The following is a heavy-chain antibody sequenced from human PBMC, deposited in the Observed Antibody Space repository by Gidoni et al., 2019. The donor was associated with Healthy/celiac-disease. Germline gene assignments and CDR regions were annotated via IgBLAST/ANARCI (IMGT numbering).Heavy chain of an antibody. D-gene: IGHD5-18*01. V-gene: IGHV3-30*18. CDR3: AKTLNPDTAVFLDY. CDR1: GFTFSSYG. Sequence: QVQLVESGGGVVQPGRSLRLSCAASGFTFSSYGMHWVRQAPGKGLEWVAVISYDGSNKYYADSVKGRFTISRDNSKNTLYLQMNSLRAEDTAVYYCAKTLNPDTAVFLDYWGQGTLVTVSS. J-gene: IGHJ4*02. CDR2: ISYDGSNK.